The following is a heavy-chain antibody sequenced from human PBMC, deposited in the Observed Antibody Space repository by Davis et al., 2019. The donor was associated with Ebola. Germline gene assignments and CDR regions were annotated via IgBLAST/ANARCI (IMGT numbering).Heavy chain of an antibody. CDR1: GYTFSNYD. Sequence: ASVKVSCKTSGYTFSNYDINWVRQATGQGLEWMGWMNPNNGNTGSAQKFQGRVTMTSNTAISTAFLELSSLTSEDTAVYYCARDHGVTGTGAFDPWGQGTLVTVST. CDR2: MNPNNGNT. D-gene: IGHD1-7*01. V-gene: IGHV1-8*01. CDR3: ARDHGVTGTGAFDP. J-gene: IGHJ5*02.